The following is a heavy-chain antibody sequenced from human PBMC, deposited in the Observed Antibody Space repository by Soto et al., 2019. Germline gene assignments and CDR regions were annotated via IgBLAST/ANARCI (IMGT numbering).Heavy chain of an antibody. CDR3: ARTNGDLDY. D-gene: IGHD4-17*01. V-gene: IGHV1-8*01. CDR1: GYTFTSYD. CDR2: ISTSSGNR. Sequence: QVQLVQSGAEVKKPGASVKVSCKASGYTFTSYDINWVRQGTGQGLEWMGWISTSSGNRGYAQKFQGRVTMTRDTSISTAYMELSSLRSDDTAVYYCARTNGDLDYWGQGTLVTGSS. J-gene: IGHJ4*02.